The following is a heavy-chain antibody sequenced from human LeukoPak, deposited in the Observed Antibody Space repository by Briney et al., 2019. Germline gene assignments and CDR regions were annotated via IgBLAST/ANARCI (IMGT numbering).Heavy chain of an antibody. CDR1: GYTFTSYG. Sequence: GASVKVSCKASGYTFTSYGISWVQQAPGQGLEWMGWINPNSGGTNYAQKFQGRVTMTRDTSISTAYMELSRLKSDDTAVYYCARVHFYDSSGYSLINPWGQGTLVTVSS. CDR2: INPNSGGT. D-gene: IGHD3-22*01. J-gene: IGHJ4*02. V-gene: IGHV1-2*03. CDR3: ARVHFYDSSGYSLINP.